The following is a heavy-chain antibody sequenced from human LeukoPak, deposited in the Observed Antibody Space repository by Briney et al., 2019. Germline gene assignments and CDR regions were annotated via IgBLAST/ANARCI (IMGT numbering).Heavy chain of an antibody. CDR1: GGTFSSYA. V-gene: IGHV1-69*04. CDR2: IIPIFGIE. D-gene: IGHD1-20*01. J-gene: IGHJ6*02. CDR3: ARAPSHSGYSWNDAGYYYGMDV. Sequence: SVKVSCKASGGTFSSYAISWVRQAPGQGLEWMGRIIPIFGIENYAQKFQGRVTITADKSTSTAYMELSSLRSEDTAVYYCARAPSHSGYSWNDAGYYYGMDVWGQGTTVTVSS.